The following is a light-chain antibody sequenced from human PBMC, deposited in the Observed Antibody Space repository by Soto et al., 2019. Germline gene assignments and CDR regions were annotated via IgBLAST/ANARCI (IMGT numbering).Light chain of an antibody. CDR3: QQYGSSPRYT. Sequence: EIVLTQSPGTLSLSPGERATLSCRASQSVSSSYLAWYQQKPGQAPRLLIYGASSRATGIPDRFSGSGSGIDFTLTISRLEPEEFAVYYCQQYGSSPRYTFGQGTKREIK. CDR1: QSVSSSY. J-gene: IGKJ2*01. CDR2: GAS. V-gene: IGKV3-20*01.